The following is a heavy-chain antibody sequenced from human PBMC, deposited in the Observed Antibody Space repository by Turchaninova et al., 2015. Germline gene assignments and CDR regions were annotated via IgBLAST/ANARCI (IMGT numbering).Heavy chain of an antibody. CDR3: ARDRNSNPNYSYYYIDV. Sequence: VQLVESGGDVVQTEGSLGICCVAAGFSFNSYEIHLVRQAPGKGREYVAIILGDGTSKYYTDAAKGRFTISRDNHKSTLYLQMNSLRAEDTAVYYCARDRNSNPNYSYYYIDVWGKGTTVTVSS. V-gene: IGHV3-30*02. CDR2: ILGDGTSK. J-gene: IGHJ6*03. D-gene: IGHD4-11*01. CDR1: GFSFNSYE.